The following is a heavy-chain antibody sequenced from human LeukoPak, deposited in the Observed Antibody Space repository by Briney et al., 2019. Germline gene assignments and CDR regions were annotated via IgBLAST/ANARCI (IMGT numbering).Heavy chain of an antibody. J-gene: IGHJ3*02. D-gene: IGHD6-19*01. Sequence: GASVKVSCKASGYTFTSYYMHWVRQAPGQGLEWMGIINPSGGSTSYAQKFQGRVTMTRDTSTSTVYMELSSLRSEDTAVYYCARVGPQWLVQRGAFDIWGQGTMVTVSS. CDR3: ARVGPQWLVQRGAFDI. CDR1: GYTFTSYY. CDR2: INPSGGST. V-gene: IGHV1-46*01.